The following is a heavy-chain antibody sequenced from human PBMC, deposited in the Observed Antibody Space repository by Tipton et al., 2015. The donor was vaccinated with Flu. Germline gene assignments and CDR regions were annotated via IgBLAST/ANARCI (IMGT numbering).Heavy chain of an antibody. CDR1: GYSISSCFY. CDR3: ARGHGYNFDY. Sequence: TLSLTCTVSGYSISSCFYWGWFRQPPGKGLEWIGNIYHSGSTFYNPSLKSRVTISVDTSKNQFSLKLSSVTAADTAVYYCARGHGYNFDYWGQGTLVTVSS. V-gene: IGHV4-38-2*02. D-gene: IGHD5-24*01. CDR2: IYHSGST. J-gene: IGHJ4*02.